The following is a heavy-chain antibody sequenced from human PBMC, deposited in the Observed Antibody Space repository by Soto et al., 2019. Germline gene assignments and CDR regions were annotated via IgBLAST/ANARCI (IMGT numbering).Heavy chain of an antibody. J-gene: IGHJ4*02. CDR2: IIPIFGTA. CDR3: AVNYYGSGSYSPY. D-gene: IGHD3-10*01. CDR1: GGTFSSYA. Sequence: SVKVSCKASGGTFSSYAISWVRQAPGQGLEWMGGIIPIFGTANYAQKFQGRVTITADESTSTAYMELSSLRSEDTAVYYCAVNYYGSGSYSPYWGQGTLVTVSS. V-gene: IGHV1-69*13.